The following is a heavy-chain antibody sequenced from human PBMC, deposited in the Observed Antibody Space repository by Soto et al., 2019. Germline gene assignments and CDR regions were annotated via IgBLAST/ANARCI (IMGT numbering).Heavy chain of an antibody. CDR2: ISGSGGST. D-gene: IGHD6-19*01. J-gene: IGHJ6*02. CDR3: AKGGGSGWYGSYYYGMDV. V-gene: IGHV3-23*01. Sequence: GGSLRLSCAASGFTFSSYAMSWVRQAPGKXLEWVSAISGSGGSTYYADSVKGRFTISRDNSKNTLYLQMNSLRAEDTAVYYCAKGGGSGWYGSYYYGMDVWGQGTTVTVSS. CDR1: GFTFSSYA.